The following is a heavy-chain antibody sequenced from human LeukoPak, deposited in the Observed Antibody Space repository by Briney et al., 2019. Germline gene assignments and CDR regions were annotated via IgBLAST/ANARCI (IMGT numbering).Heavy chain of an antibody. D-gene: IGHD3-16*01. CDR1: GFTFSSYG. CDR3: AFYGH. CDR2: ISYDGSNK. V-gene: IGHV3-30*03. Sequence: PGGSLRLSCAASGFTFSSYGMHWVRQAPGKGLEWVAVISYDGSNKYYADSVKGRFTISRDNAKSSLYLQMNSLRAEDTAVYYCAFYGHWGQGTLVTVSS. J-gene: IGHJ4*02.